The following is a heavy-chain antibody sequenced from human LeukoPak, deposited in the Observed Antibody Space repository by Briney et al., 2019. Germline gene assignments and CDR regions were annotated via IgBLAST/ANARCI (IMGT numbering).Heavy chain of an antibody. D-gene: IGHD5-18*01. CDR2: ISYDGSNK. CDR1: GFTFSSYG. J-gene: IGHJ6*02. CDR3: AKAANYYYGMDV. V-gene: IGHV3-30*18. Sequence: GGSLRLSCAASGFTFSSYGMHWVRPAPGKGLEWVAVISYDGSNKYYADSVKGRFTISRDNSKNTLYLQMNSLRAEDTAVYYCAKAANYYYGMDVWGQGTRVTVSS.